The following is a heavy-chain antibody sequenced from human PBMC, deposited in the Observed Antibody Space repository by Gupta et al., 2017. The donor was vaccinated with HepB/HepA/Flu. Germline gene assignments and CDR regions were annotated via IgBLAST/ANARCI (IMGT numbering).Heavy chain of an antibody. J-gene: IGHJ4*02. CDR3: ARPLGSSGYDCWSGYYRFDY. V-gene: IGHV3-49*04. D-gene: IGHD3-3*01. CDR2: IRSKAYGGTT. CDR1: GFTFRDYA. Sequence: EVQLVESGGDLVQPGRSLRLSCTASGFTFRDYAMCWVRQAPGKGLEWVGFIRSKAYGGTTEYAASVKGRFTISRDDSKNIAHLQMNSLKTEDTAVYFCARPLGSSGYDCWSGYYRFDYWGQGTLVTVSS.